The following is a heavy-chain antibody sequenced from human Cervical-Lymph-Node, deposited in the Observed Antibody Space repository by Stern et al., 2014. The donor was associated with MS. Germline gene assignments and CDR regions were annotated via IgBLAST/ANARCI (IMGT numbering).Heavy chain of an antibody. D-gene: IGHD3-10*01. CDR3: ARRDGSGTYNPFDF. J-gene: IGHJ4*02. CDR2: INPNSGGT. Sequence: QVQLMQSGAEVKKPGASVKVSCKASGYSFTGYYMHWVRQAPGQGLEWMGWINPNSGGTNSAQKFQARVTMTRDTSISTAYMELTKLTSDDTAIYYCARRDGSGTYNPFDFWGQGTLVTVSS. V-gene: IGHV1-2*02. CDR1: GYSFTGYY.